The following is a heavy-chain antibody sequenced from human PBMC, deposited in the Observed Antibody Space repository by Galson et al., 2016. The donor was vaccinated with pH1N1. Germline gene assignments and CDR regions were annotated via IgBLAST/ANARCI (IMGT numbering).Heavy chain of an antibody. CDR1: GFTFSNFW. V-gene: IGHV3-7*01. CDR2: IWQDGSEK. J-gene: IGHJ5*02. CDR3: ARARFVP. Sequence: SLRLSCAASGFTFSNFWMHWVRQAPGKGLEWVANIWQDGSEKYYVDSVKGRFTISRDNAKNSLYLQMNSLTAEDTAVYYCARARFVPWGQGTLVTVSS.